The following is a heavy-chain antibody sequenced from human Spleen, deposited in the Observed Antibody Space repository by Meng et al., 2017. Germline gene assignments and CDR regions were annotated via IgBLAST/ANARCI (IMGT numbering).Heavy chain of an antibody. CDR1: GGSISSIDW. Sequence: QLKPGGAGPLKPLVTLSLTCVVSGGSISSIDWWSWVRQPPGKGLEWIGEIYHGGDTNYNPSLKSRVTIAIDKSKNQFSLKLTSVTAADTAVYYCASWIYSCGWQWGQGALVTVSS. J-gene: IGHJ4*02. CDR2: IYHGGDT. CDR3: ASWIYSCGWQ. V-gene: IGHV4/OR15-8*02. D-gene: IGHD6-19*01.